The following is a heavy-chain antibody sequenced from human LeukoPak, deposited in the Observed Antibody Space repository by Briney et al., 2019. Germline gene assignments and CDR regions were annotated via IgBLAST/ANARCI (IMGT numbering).Heavy chain of an antibody. Sequence: GASVKVSCKASGGTFSSYAISWVRQAPGQGLEWMGMIIPTFGTPNYALRFQGRITIAADELTITAYMELTSLRSEDTAVYYCARPRGYSYGYDAFDIWGQGTMVTVSS. CDR2: IIPTFGTP. CDR1: GGTFSSYA. V-gene: IGHV1-69*13. J-gene: IGHJ3*02. D-gene: IGHD5-18*01. CDR3: ARPRGYSYGYDAFDI.